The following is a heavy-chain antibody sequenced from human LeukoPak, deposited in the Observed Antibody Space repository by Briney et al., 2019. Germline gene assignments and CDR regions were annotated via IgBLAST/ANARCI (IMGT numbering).Heavy chain of an antibody. Sequence: GASVKVSCKASGYTFTGYYIHWVRQAPGQGLEWMGWISPYNGNTNYAQNFQDRITMTTDTSTNTAYMELRSLRSDDTAVYYCARVGPEAWISFVVFDSWGQGTLVAVSS. CDR3: ARVGPEAWISFVVFDS. CDR1: GYTFTGYY. CDR2: ISPYNGNT. D-gene: IGHD5-12*01. J-gene: IGHJ4*02. V-gene: IGHV1-18*04.